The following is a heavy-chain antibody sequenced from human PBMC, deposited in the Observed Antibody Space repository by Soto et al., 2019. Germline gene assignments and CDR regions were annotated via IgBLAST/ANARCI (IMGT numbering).Heavy chain of an antibody. J-gene: IGHJ4*02. D-gene: IGHD6-13*01. CDR3: ARGSPPRIAAAGTYDD. CDR2: ISYDGSNK. Sequence: QVQLVESGGGVVQPGRSLRLSCAASGFTFSSYAMHWVRQAPGKGLEWVAVISYDGSNKYYADSVKGRFTVSRDNSKNTLYLQMNSLRAEDTAVYYCARGSPPRIAAAGTYDDGVQGTMIIVFS. V-gene: IGHV3-30*14. CDR1: GFTFSSYA.